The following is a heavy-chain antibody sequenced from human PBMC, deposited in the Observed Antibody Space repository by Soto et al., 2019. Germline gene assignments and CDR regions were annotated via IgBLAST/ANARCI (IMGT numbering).Heavy chain of an antibody. CDR3: ARCSRYAVGVYVMDV. CDR1: GYSFTSYW. J-gene: IGHJ6*02. D-gene: IGHD2-2*01. Sequence: PGESLKISCKGSGYSFTSYWTGWVRQMPGKGLEWMGIIYPGDSDTRYSPSFQGQVTISADKSISTAYLQWSSLKASDTAMYYCARCSRYAVGVYVMDVWGQGTTVTVSS. V-gene: IGHV5-51*01. CDR2: IYPGDSDT.